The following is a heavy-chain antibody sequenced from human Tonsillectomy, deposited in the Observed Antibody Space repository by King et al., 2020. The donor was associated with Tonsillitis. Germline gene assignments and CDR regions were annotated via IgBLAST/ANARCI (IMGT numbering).Heavy chain of an antibody. J-gene: IGHJ3*02. V-gene: IGHV3-13*01. CDR2: IGTAGDT. Sequence: VQLVEFGGGLVQPGGSLRLSCAASGFTFSSYDMHWVRQATGKGLEWVSAIGTAGDTYYPGSVKGRFTISRENAKNSLYLQMNSLRAGDTAVYYCAREGGDYYASSGYYQAGAFDIWGQGTMVTVSS. D-gene: IGHD3-22*01. CDR3: AREGGDYYASSGYYQAGAFDI. CDR1: GFTFSSYD.